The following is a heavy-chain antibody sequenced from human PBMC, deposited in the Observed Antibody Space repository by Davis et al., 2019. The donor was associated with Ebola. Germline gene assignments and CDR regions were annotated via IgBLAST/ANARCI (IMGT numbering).Heavy chain of an antibody. D-gene: IGHD3-10*01. V-gene: IGHV1-58*01. CDR1: GFTFTSSA. CDR3: AATPSYYGSGSYYIYGMDV. Sequence: SVKVSCKASGFTFTSSAVQWVRQARGQRLEWIGWIVVGSGNTNYAQKFQERVTITRDMSTSTAYMELSSLRSEDTAVYYCAATPSYYGSGSYYIYGMDVWGQGTTVTVSS. CDR2: IVVGSGNT. J-gene: IGHJ6*02.